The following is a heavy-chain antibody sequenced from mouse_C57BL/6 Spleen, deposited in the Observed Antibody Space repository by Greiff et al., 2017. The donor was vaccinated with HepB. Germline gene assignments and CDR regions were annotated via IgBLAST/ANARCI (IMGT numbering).Heavy chain of an antibody. V-gene: IGHV5-16*01. CDR3: ARDKQLRHWYFDV. J-gene: IGHJ1*03. CDR2: INYDGSST. Sequence: EVKLVESEGGLVQPGSSMKLSCTASGFTFSDYYMAWVRQVPEKGLEWVANINYDGSSTYYLDSLKSRFIISRDNAKNILYLQMSSLKSEDTATYYCARDKQLRHWYFDVWGTGTTVTVSS. CDR1: GFTFSDYY. D-gene: IGHD2-4*01.